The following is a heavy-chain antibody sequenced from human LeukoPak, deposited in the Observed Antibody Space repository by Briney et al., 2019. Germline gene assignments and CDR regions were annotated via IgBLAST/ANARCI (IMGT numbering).Heavy chain of an antibody. CDR2: IIPIFGTA. Sequence: ASVKVSCKASGGTFSSNGISWVRRAPGQGLEWMGGIIPIFGTANYAQKFQGRVTITADESTSTAYMELSSLRSEDTAVYYCARVNDILTGYYNGYFNYWGQGTLVTVSS. CDR3: ARVNDILTGYYNGYFNY. V-gene: IGHV1-69*13. D-gene: IGHD3-9*01. J-gene: IGHJ4*02. CDR1: GGTFSSNG.